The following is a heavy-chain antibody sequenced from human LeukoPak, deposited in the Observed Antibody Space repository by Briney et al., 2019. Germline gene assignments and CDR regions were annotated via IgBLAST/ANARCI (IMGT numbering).Heavy chain of an antibody. D-gene: IGHD3-22*01. CDR1: GGSVNSGGFS. CDR2: VYHTGNM. Sequence: SETLSLTCAVSGGSVNSGGFSWTWIRRPPGKGLEWIGYVYHTGNMYFSPSLEGRVTISLDTSKNQFSLELTSVTAADTAVYFCARGVEGYDVSGFYYDYWGQGTLVTVSS. V-gene: IGHV4-30-2*01. CDR3: ARGVEGYDVSGFYYDY. J-gene: IGHJ4*02.